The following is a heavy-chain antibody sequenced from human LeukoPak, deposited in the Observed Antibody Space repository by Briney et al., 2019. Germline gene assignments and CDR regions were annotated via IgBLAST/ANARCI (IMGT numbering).Heavy chain of an antibody. CDR2: INPNSGGT. J-gene: IGHJ5*02. V-gene: IGHV1-2*02. Sequence: GASVKVSCKASGYTFTGYYMHWVRQAPGQGLEWMGWINPNSGGTNYAQKFQGRVTMTRDTSISTAYMELSRLRSDDTAVYYCARARNYDFWSGYYTGRSGNWFDPWGQGTLVTVSS. CDR3: ARARNYDFWSGYYTGRSGNWFDP. CDR1: GYTFTGYY. D-gene: IGHD3-3*01.